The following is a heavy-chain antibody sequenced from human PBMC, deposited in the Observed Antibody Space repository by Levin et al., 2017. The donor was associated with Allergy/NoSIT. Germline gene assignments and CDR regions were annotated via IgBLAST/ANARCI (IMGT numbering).Heavy chain of an antibody. CDR2: INHSGST. V-gene: IGHV4-34*01. Sequence: PSETLSLTCAVYGGSFSGYYWSWIRQPPGKGLEWIGEINHSGSTNYNPSLKSRVTISVDTSKNQFSLKLSSVTAADTAVYYCARDENYDILTGYHWYFDLWGRGTLVTVSS. J-gene: IGHJ2*01. CDR1: GGSFSGYY. CDR3: ARDENYDILTGYHWYFDL. D-gene: IGHD3-9*01.